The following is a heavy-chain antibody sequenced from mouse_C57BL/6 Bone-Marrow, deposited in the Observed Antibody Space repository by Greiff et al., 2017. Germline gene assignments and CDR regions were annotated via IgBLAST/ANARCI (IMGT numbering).Heavy chain of an antibody. J-gene: IGHJ3*01. V-gene: IGHV6-3*01. CDR2: IRLKSDNYAT. CDR1: GFTFSNYW. CDR3: TRLRRGAWFAY. D-gene: IGHD2-4*01. Sequence: EVKVEESGGGLVQPGGSMKLSCVASGFTFSNYWMNWVRQSPEKGLEWVAQIRLKSDNYATHYAESVKGRFTISRDDSKSSVYLQMNNLRAEDTGIYCCTRLRRGAWFAYGGQGTLVTVSA.